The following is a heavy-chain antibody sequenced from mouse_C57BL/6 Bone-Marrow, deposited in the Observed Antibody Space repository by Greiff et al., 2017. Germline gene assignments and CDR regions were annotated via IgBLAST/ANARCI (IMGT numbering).Heavy chain of an antibody. J-gene: IGHJ1*03. D-gene: IGHD1-1*01. CDR2: FYPGRGSI. V-gene: IGHV1-62-2*01. CDR1: GYTLTEYT. Sequence: QVQPQQSGAELVKPGASVKLFCKAFGYTLTEYTIHWVKQRSGQGLEWIGWFYPGRGSIKYNEKFKDKATLTADKSSSTVYREHSRLTSEDSAVYFCARRGYYGSSSWYFDVWGTGTTVTVSS. CDR3: ARRGYYGSSSWYFDV.